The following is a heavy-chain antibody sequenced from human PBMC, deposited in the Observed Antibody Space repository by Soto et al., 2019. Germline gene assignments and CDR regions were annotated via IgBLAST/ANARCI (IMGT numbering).Heavy chain of an antibody. D-gene: IGHD2-15*01. Sequence: VGSLRLSCAASGFTFSSYSMNWVRQAPGKGLEWVSSISSSSSYIYYADSVKGRFTISRDNAKNSLYLQMNSLRAEDTAVYYCARAKGYCSGGSCYSHDSFDYWGQGTLVTVSS. CDR2: ISSSSSYI. V-gene: IGHV3-21*01. CDR3: ARAKGYCSGGSCYSHDSFDY. J-gene: IGHJ4*02. CDR1: GFTFSSYS.